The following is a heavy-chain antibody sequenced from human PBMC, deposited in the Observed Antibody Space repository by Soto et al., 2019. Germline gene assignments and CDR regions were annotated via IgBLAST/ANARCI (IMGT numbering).Heavy chain of an antibody. CDR1: GFSLTTIGVG. CDR3: AHRRRGNRGWGTFNY. V-gene: IGHV2-5*02. CDR2: SYWDDDK. J-gene: IGHJ4*02. Sequence: QITLKESGPTLVKPTQTLTLTCTFSGFSLTTIGVGVGWIRQPPGKALEWLALSYWDDDKHYSTSLKSRLTITKLTSKNQVVLTMTNMDPVDTGTYYCAHRRRGNRGWGTFNYWGQGILVTVSS. D-gene: IGHD6-19*01.